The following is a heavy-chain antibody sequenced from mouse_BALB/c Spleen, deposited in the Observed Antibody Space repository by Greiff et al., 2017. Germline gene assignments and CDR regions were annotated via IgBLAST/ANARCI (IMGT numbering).Heavy chain of an antibody. J-gene: IGHJ4*01. CDR2: INPSSGYT. D-gene: IGHD2-4*01. CDR1: GYTFTSYT. Sequence: VQLQQSGAELARPGASVKMSCKASGYTFTSYTMHWVKQRPGQGLEWIGYINPSSGYTNYNQKFKDKATLTADKSSSTAYMQLSSLTSEDSAVYYCARSRNYDYDVGPMDYWGQGTSVTVSS. CDR3: ARSRNYDYDVGPMDY. V-gene: IGHV1-4*01.